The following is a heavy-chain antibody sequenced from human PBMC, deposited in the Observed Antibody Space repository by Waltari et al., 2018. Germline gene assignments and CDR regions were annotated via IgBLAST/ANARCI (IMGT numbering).Heavy chain of an antibody. CDR1: GFTFSGSA. D-gene: IGHD3-22*01. Sequence: EVQLVESGGGLVQPGGSLKLSCAASGFTFSGSAMHWVRQASGKGLEWVGRIRSKANSYATAYAAAVKGRFTISRDDSKNTAYLQMNSLKTEDTAVYYCTRQWYYDSSGYHPDHWGQGTLVTVSS. J-gene: IGHJ5*02. V-gene: IGHV3-73*02. CDR2: IRSKANSYAT. CDR3: TRQWYYDSSGYHPDH.